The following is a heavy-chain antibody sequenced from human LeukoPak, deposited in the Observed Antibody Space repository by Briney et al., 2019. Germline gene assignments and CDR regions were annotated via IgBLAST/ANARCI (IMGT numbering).Heavy chain of an antibody. D-gene: IGHD3-9*01. Sequence: GESLKISCKGSGYSFTSYWIGWVRQMPGKGLEWMGIIYPGDSDTRYSPSFQGQVTIPADKSISTAYLQWSSLKASDTAMYYCARIGHDILTGLATEIYYFDYWGQGTLVTVSS. CDR2: IYPGDSDT. CDR3: ARIGHDILTGLATEIYYFDY. J-gene: IGHJ4*02. V-gene: IGHV5-51*01. CDR1: GYSFTSYW.